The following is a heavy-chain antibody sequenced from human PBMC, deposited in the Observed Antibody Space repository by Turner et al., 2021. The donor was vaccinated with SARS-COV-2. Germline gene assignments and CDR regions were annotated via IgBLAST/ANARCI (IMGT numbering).Heavy chain of an antibody. D-gene: IGHD6-19*01. CDR1: GFTFDDYA. CDR2: ISWNSGSI. V-gene: IGHV3-9*01. J-gene: IGHJ6*02. Sequence: VQLVASGGGVVQPGRSLRLSCAASGFTFDDYAMHWVRQAPGKGLEWVSGISWNSGSIGYADSVKGRFTISRDNAKNSLYLQMNSLRVEDTALYYCVKDLGYSSGGMDVWGQGTTVTVSS. CDR3: VKDLGYSSGGMDV.